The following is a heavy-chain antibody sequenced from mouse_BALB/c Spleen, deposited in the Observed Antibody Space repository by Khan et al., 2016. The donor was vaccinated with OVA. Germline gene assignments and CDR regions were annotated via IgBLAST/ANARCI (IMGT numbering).Heavy chain of an antibody. J-gene: IGHJ2*01. V-gene: IGHV1-20*02. CDR2: INPHIGET. CDR3: ARKNGSDFDY. Sequence: VQLKQSGPELVKPGASVKISCKASGYSFTGYFMNWVMQSHGKSLEWIGRINPHIGETLYNQKFKGKATLTVDESSRTAHMELRILASEDSAVYYCARKNGSDFDYWGQGTTLTVSS. D-gene: IGHD1-1*01. CDR1: GYSFTGYF.